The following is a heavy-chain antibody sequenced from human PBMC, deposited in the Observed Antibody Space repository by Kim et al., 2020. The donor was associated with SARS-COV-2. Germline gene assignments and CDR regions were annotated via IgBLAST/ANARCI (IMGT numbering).Heavy chain of an antibody. CDR2: ITSGTSYI. CDR1: GFTFSTYG. Sequence: GGSLRLSCAASGFTFSTYGMSWVRLAPGKGLEWVSFITSGTSYIYYADSVKGRVTISRDNAKNTLYLQMNSLRDEDTAVYYCARDALFFGGGCYHFDYWGQGTTVTVSS. J-gene: IGHJ4*02. CDR3: ARDALFFGGGCYHFDY. V-gene: IGHV3-21*05. D-gene: IGHD2-21*01.